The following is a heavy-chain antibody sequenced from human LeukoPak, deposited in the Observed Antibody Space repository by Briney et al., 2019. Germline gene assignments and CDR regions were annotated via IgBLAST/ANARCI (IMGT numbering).Heavy chain of an antibody. Sequence: SETLSLTCTVSGGSISSYYWSWIRQPPGKGLEWIGYIYYRGSTNYNPSLKSRVTISVDTSKNQFSLKLSSVTAADTAVYYCARLNWDIVVVPAAGFDYWGQGTLVTVSS. CDR1: GGSISSYY. V-gene: IGHV4-59*01. J-gene: IGHJ4*02. CDR2: IYYRGST. D-gene: IGHD2-2*01. CDR3: ARLNWDIVVVPAAGFDY.